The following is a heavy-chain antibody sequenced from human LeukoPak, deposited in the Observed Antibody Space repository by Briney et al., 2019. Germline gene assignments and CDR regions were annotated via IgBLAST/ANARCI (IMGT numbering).Heavy chain of an antibody. D-gene: IGHD2-2*01. CDR2: IYSDGTT. CDR3: ARGALGYCSSTSCFATQFGA. J-gene: IGHJ5*02. V-gene: IGHV3-53*01. Sequence: PGGSLRLSCAASGFTVSSNYMSWVRQAPGKGLEWVSVIYSDGTTFYADFVKGRFTISRDNSKNTVFLQMNSLRAEDTAVYYCARGALGYCSSTSCFATQFGAWGQGTLVTVSS. CDR1: GFTVSSNY.